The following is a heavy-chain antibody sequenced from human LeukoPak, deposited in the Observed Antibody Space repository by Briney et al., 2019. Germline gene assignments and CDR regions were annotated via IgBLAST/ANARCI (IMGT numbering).Heavy chain of an antibody. CDR1: GGFINSYY. D-gene: IGHD3-9*01. V-gene: IGHV4-4*07. CDR2: VYTSGIT. Sequence: PSETLSLTCTVSGGFINSYYWSWIRQPAGKGLEWIGRVYTSGITNYNPSLKSRITMSVDTSKNQFSLKLTSVAAADTAVYYCARHNGFDRGYYYYMDVWGKGTTVTVSS. J-gene: IGHJ6*03. CDR3: ARHNGFDRGYYYYMDV.